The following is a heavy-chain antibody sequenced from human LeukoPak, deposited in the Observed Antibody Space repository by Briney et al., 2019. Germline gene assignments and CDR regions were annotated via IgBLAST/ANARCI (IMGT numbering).Heavy chain of an antibody. CDR3: AKVSAAAGTSYYYYGMDV. V-gene: IGHV3-23*01. D-gene: IGHD6-13*01. J-gene: IGHJ6*02. CDR2: ISGSGGST. Sequence: PGGCPRLSCAASGFTFSSYAMSWVRQAPGKGLEWVSAISGSGGSTYYADSVKGRFTISRDNSKNTLYLQMISLRAEDTAVYYCAKVSAAAGTSYYYYGMDVWGQ. CDR1: GFTFSSYA.